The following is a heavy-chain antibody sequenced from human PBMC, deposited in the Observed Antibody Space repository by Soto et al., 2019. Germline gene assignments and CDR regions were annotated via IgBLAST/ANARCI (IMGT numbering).Heavy chain of an antibody. CDR2: IYYSGST. CDR3: ARGSRGEMATMVAPGFDY. J-gene: IGHJ4*02. D-gene: IGHD5-12*01. V-gene: IGHV4-59*01. CDR1: GGSISSYY. Sequence: SETLSLTCTVSGGSISSYYWSWIRQPPGKGLEWIGYIYYSGSTNYNPSLKSRVTISVDTSKNQFSLKLSSVTAADTAVYYCARGSRGEMATMVAPGFDYWGQGTLVTVSS.